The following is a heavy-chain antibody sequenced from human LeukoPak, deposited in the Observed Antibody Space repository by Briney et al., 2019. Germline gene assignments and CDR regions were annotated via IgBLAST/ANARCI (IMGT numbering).Heavy chain of an antibody. CDR2: ISYDGSNK. V-gene: IGHV3-30*18. Sequence: GGSLRLSCAASGLTFSSYGMHWVRQAPGKGLEWVAVISYDGSNKYYADSVKGRFTISRDNSKNTLYLQMNSLRAEDTAVYYCAKEVAAAGHFDYWGQGTLVTVSS. J-gene: IGHJ4*02. CDR1: GLTFSSYG. D-gene: IGHD6-13*01. CDR3: AKEVAAAGHFDY.